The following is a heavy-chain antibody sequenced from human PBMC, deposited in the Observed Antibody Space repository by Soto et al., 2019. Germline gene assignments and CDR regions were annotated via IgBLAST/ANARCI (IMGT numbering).Heavy chain of an antibody. V-gene: IGHV3-33*01. Sequence: QVQLVESGGGVVQPGRSLRLSCAASGFTFSSYGMHWVRQAPGKGLEWVAVIWYDGSNKYYADSVKGRFTISRDNSKNTLYLQINSLRAEDTGVYYCARVYDNGYYYGMDVWGQGTTGTGSS. D-gene: IGHD3-9*01. CDR3: ARVYDNGYYYGMDV. J-gene: IGHJ6*02. CDR1: GFTFSSYG. CDR2: IWYDGSNK.